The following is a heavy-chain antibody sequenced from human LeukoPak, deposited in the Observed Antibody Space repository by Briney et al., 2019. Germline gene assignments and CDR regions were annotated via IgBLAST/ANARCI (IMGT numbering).Heavy chain of an antibody. CDR1: GFTFSSYA. Sequence: GGSLRLSCSASGFTFSSYAMHWVRQVPGKGLEYVSTISSYGGSTYYADSVKDRFTISRDNSKNTLYLQMSSLRPEDTALYYCVRGYSNGWNRFDPWGQGTLVTVSS. CDR2: ISSYGGST. CDR3: VRGYSNGWNRFDP. V-gene: IGHV3-64D*09. J-gene: IGHJ5*02. D-gene: IGHD6-19*01.